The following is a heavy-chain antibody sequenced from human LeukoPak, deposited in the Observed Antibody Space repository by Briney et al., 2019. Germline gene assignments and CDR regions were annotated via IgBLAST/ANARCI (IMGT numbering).Heavy chain of an antibody. CDR1: GYTFTSYD. J-gene: IGHJ6*03. Sequence: GASVKVSCKASGYTFTSYDINVVRQATGQGLEWMGWMNPNSGNTGYAQKFQGRVTMTRNTSISTAYMELSSLRSEDTAVYYCARVPSRRNSRPRGNYYYMDVWGKGTTVTVSS. V-gene: IGHV1-8*01. D-gene: IGHD1-26*01. CDR2: MNPNSGNT. CDR3: ARVPSRRNSRPRGNYYYMDV.